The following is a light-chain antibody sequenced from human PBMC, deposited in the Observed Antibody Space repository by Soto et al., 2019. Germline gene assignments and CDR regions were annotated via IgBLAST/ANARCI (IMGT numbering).Light chain of an antibody. V-gene: IGKV1-9*01. CDR3: QQYNSWLRT. Sequence: DLQMTQSPATLSLSLGDGATIPCRASQSISSNLAWYQQKTGKAPKLLIYAESTRQSGIPARLSGSESGTELNLTISSLQPEDFAAYYCQQYNSWLRTCGRGTKVDIK. J-gene: IGKJ1*01. CDR1: QSISSN. CDR2: AES.